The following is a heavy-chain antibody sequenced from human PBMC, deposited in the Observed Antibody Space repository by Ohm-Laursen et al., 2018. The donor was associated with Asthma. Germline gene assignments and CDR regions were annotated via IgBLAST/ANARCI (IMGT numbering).Heavy chain of an antibody. CDR2: INTNTGNP. Sequence: ASVKVSCKVSGYTFTSYAMNWVRQAPGQGLEWIGWINTNTGNPTYAQGFTGRFVFSLDTSVSTAYLQISSLKAEDTAVYYCARDLTTVPEYSSSSPWFDPWGQGTLVTVSS. V-gene: IGHV7-4-1*02. CDR3: ARDLTTVPEYSSSSPWFDP. J-gene: IGHJ5*02. CDR1: GYTFTSYA. D-gene: IGHD6-6*01.